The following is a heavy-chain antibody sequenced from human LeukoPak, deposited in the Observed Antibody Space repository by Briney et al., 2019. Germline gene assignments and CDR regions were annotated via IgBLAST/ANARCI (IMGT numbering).Heavy chain of an antibody. D-gene: IGHD3-9*01. Sequence: SVKVSCKASGGTFSSYAISWVRQAPGQGLEWMGRIIPILGIANYAQKFQGRVTITADKSTSTAYMELSSLRSEDTAVYYCARLNTYYDILTGYYDYYGMDVWGQGTTVTVSS. CDR1: GGTFSSYA. CDR2: IIPILGIA. V-gene: IGHV1-69*04. CDR3: ARLNTYYDILTGYYDYYGMDV. J-gene: IGHJ6*02.